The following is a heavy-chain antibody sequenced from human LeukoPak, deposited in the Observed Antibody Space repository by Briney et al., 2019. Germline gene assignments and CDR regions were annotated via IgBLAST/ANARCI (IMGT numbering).Heavy chain of an antibody. CDR2: IIPIFGTA. CDR1: GGTFSSYA. D-gene: IGHD2-21*01. Sequence: GASVKVSCKASGGTFSSYAISWVRQAPGQGLEWMGGIIPIFGTANYAQKFQGRVTITADKSTSTAYMELSSLRSEDTAVYYCARRGISTPSWFDPWGQGTLVTVSS. J-gene: IGHJ5*02. CDR3: ARRGISTPSWFDP. V-gene: IGHV1-69*06.